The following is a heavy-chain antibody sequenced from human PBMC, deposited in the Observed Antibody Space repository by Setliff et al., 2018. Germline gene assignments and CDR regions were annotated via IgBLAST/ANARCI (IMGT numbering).Heavy chain of an antibody. D-gene: IGHD1-26*01. J-gene: IGHJ6*02. CDR1: GFTFSSYA. V-gene: IGHV3-23*01. CDR2: ISGSGGST. CDR3: AGLTASREVYYYYGMDV. Sequence: GGSLRLSCAASGFTFSSYAMSWVRQAPGKGLEWVSAISGSGGSTYYADSVKGRFTISSDNSKNTLYLQMNSLRAEDTAVYYCAGLTASREVYYYYGMDVWGQGTTVTVSS.